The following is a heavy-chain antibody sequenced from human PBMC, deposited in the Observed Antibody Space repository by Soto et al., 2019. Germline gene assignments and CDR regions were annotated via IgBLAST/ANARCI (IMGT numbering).Heavy chain of an antibody. Sequence: ASVKVSCKASGYTFTSYGISWVRQAPGQGLEWMGWISAYNGNTNYAQKLQGRVTMTTDTSTSTAYMELRSLRSDDTAVYYCAREDSSAPYYYYGMDVCGQGTTVTVSS. J-gene: IGHJ6*02. CDR3: AREDSSAPYYYYGMDV. CDR1: GYTFTSYG. CDR2: ISAYNGNT. D-gene: IGHD3-10*01. V-gene: IGHV1-18*01.